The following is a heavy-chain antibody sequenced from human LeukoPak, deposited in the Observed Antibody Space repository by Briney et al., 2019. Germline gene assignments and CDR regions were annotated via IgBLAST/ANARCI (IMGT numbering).Heavy chain of an antibody. D-gene: IGHD4-17*01. V-gene: IGHV4-59*08. CDR3: ARRTDGDLPLDY. CDR1: GGSICSYY. J-gene: IGHJ4*02. CDR2: ISYSGST. Sequence: SETLSLTCTVSGGSICSYYWSWIRQPPGKGLEWIGYISYSGSTNYNPSLKSRVTISVDTSKKQVSLKLSSVNAADSAVYYCARRTDGDLPLDYWGQGTLVTVSS.